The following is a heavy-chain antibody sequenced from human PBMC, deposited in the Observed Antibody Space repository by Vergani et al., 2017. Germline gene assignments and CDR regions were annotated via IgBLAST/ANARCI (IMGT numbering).Heavy chain of an antibody. D-gene: IGHD1/OR15-1a*01. Sequence: VQLVESGGGVVQPGRSLRLSCAASGFTFSTYGLHWVRQTPGKGLEWLAHISDGGETKMYAESLKGRFTVSRDNTKNLLILQMKTLKVDDTATYYCGRKQAPASLMDKPIDIWGQGTLVTVSS. CDR3: GRKQAPASLMDKPIDI. CDR2: ISDGGETK. V-gene: IGHV3-48*04. J-gene: IGHJ5*02. CDR1: GFTFSTYG.